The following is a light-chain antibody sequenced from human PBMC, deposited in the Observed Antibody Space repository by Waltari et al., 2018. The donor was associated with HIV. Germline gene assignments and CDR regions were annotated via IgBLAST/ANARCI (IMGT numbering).Light chain of an antibody. V-gene: IGKV3-20*01. CDR2: GAS. CDR3: QQYDSSPYT. Sequence: EIVLTQSPAALPLSPGEAATVSCRASKNLTSQYLAWYQQKSGQAPRLLLFGASTRNSGVPTRFGGAGSGADFTLTVTRLEPEDFALYFCQQYDSSPYTFGQGT. CDR1: KNLTSQY. J-gene: IGKJ2*01.